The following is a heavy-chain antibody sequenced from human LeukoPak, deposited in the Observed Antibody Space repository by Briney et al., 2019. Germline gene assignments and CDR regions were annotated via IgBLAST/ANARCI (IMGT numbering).Heavy chain of an antibody. V-gene: IGHV3-74*01. Sequence: PGGSLRLSCAASGFTFSSYWMHWVRQAPGKGLVWVSRINSDGSSTSYADSVKGRFTISRDNSKNTLYLQMNSLRAEDTAVYYCAITMVRGVIWFWGQGTLVTVSS. D-gene: IGHD3-10*01. CDR3: AITMVRGVIWF. CDR2: INSDGSST. J-gene: IGHJ4*02. CDR1: GFTFSSYW.